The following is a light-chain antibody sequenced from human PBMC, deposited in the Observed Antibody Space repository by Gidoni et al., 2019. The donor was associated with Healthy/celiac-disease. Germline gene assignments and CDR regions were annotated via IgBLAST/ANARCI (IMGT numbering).Light chain of an antibody. CDR1: QRISSW. V-gene: IGKV1-5*03. J-gene: IGKJ3*01. CDR2: KAS. Sequence: DIQMTQSPSTLSASVADRVTITCRASQRISSWLAWYQQKPGKAPKLLIYKASSLESGVPARFSGSGSGTEFTLNISSLQPDDFATYYCQQYNSYSFTFGPGTKVEIK. CDR3: QQYNSYSFT.